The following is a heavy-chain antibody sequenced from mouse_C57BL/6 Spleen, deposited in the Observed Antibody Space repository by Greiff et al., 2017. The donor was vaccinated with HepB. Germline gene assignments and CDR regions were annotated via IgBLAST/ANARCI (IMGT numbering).Heavy chain of an antibody. V-gene: IGHV5-4*01. D-gene: IGHD1-1*01. CDR3: ARDGFITTVVATRYFDY. J-gene: IGHJ2*01. CDR2: ISDGGSYT. CDR1: GFTFSSYA. Sequence: EVQLVESGGGLVKPGGSLKLSCAASGFTFSSYAMSWVRQTPEKRLEWVATISDGGSYTYYPDNVKGRFTISRDNAKNNLYLQMSHLKSEDTAMYYCARDGFITTVVATRYFDYWGQGTTLTVSS.